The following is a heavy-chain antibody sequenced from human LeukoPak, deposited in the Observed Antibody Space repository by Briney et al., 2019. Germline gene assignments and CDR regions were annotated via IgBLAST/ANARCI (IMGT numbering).Heavy chain of an antibody. J-gene: IGHJ5*02. CDR1: GFTFSSYA. CDR3: AKDRIAMVTNWFDP. D-gene: IGHD5-18*01. CDR2: ISGSGGST. V-gene: IGHV3-23*01. Sequence: GGSLKLSCAAFGFTFSSYAMSWVRQAPGKGLEWVSAISGSGGSTYYADSVKGRFTISRDNSKNTLYLQMNSLRAEDTAVYYCAKDRIAMVTNWFDPWGQGTLVTVSS.